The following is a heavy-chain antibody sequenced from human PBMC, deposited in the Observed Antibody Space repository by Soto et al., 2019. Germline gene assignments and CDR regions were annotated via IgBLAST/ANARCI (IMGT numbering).Heavy chain of an antibody. CDR2: IYYSGST. CDR1: GGSISSGDYY. CDR3: ARGIHDYDSSGYAFDI. D-gene: IGHD3-22*01. V-gene: IGHV4-30-4*01. Sequence: QVQLQESGPGLVKPSQTLSLTCTVSGGSISSGDYYWSWIRQPPGKGLEWIGYIYYSGSTYYNPCVKVRVTISVDTSKNQSSLKLSSVTAADTAVYYCARGIHDYDSSGYAFDIWGQGTMVTVSS. J-gene: IGHJ3*02.